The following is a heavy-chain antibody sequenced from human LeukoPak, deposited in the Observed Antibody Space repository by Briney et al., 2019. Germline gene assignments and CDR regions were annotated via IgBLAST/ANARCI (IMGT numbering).Heavy chain of an antibody. Sequence: PGGSLRLSCAASGFTFSSYSMNWVRQAPGKGLEWVSSISSSSSYIYYADSVKGRFTISRDNAKNSLYLQMNSLRAEDTAVYYCARGWNYDFWSFMDVWGQGTTVTVSS. CDR2: ISSSSSYI. CDR3: ARGWNYDFWSFMDV. CDR1: GFTFSSYS. J-gene: IGHJ6*02. V-gene: IGHV3-21*01. D-gene: IGHD3-3*01.